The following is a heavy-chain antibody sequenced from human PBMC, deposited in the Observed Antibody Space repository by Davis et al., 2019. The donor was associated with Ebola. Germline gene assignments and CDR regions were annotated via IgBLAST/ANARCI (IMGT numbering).Heavy chain of an antibody. D-gene: IGHD3-16*01. CDR1: GYTFTSYY. CDR2: INPSGGST. J-gene: IGHJ6*02. Sequence: ASVKVSCKASGYTFTSYYMHWVRQAPGQGLEWMGIINPSGGSTSYAQKFQGRVTITADKSTSTAYMELSSLRSDDTAVYYCARDRGSLLYYYGMDVWGQGTTVTVSS. CDR3: ARDRGSLLYYYGMDV. V-gene: IGHV1-46*01.